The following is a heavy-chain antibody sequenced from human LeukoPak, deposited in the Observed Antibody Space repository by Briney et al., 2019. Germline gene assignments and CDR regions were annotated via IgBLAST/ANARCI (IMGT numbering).Heavy chain of an antibody. J-gene: IGHJ5*02. CDR2: ISAYNGNT. V-gene: IGHV1-18*01. Sequence: ASVKVSCKASGYTFTSYGISWVRQAPGQGLEWMGWISAYNGNTNYAQKLQDRVTMTTDTSTSTAYMELRSLRSDDTAVYYCARTPRTEWFGELFLVWFDPWGQGTLVTVSP. D-gene: IGHD3-10*01. CDR3: ARTPRTEWFGELFLVWFDP. CDR1: GYTFTSYG.